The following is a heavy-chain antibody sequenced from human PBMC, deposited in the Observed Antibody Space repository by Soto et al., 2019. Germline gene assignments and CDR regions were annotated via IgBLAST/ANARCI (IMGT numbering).Heavy chain of an antibody. J-gene: IGHJ4*02. Sequence: QVQMLQSGAEVKKPGASVKVSCKASGFTFSNYGISWVRQAPGQGLEWMGCISGYNGHTRYAQKVQGRATMTTDTSTRTAYFELRSLRSDDTDVYYCARDSPILGVVILRHWGQGTLVTVSS. CDR1: GFTFSNYG. V-gene: IGHV1-18*01. CDR3: ARDSPILGVVILRH. CDR2: ISGYNGHT. D-gene: IGHD3-3*01.